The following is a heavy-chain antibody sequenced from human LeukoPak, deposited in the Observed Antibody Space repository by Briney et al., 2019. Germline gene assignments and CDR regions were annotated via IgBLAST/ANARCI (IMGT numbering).Heavy chain of an antibody. Sequence: GGSLRLSCAASGFTFSSYEMNWVRQGPGKGLEWVSYISSSGSTIYYADSVKGRFTISRDNAKNSLYLQMNSLRAEDTAVYYCARDPYYGDYVVWGQGTLVTVSS. CDR3: ARDPYYGDYVV. D-gene: IGHD4-17*01. V-gene: IGHV3-48*03. CDR2: ISSSGSTI. J-gene: IGHJ4*02. CDR1: GFTFSSYE.